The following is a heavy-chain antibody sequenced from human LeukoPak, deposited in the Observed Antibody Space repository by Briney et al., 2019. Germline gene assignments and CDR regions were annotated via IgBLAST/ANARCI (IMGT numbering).Heavy chain of an antibody. CDR1: GGSISSYY. J-gene: IGHJ4*02. Sequence: SETLSLTCTVSGGSISSYYWSWIRQPPGKGLEWIGYIYYSGGANYNPSLKSRVTISVDTSKKQFSLKPSSVTAADTAVYYCARGIVGGISFDYWGQGTLVTVSS. CDR3: ARGIVGGISFDY. V-gene: IGHV4-59*01. D-gene: IGHD1-26*01. CDR2: IYYSGGA.